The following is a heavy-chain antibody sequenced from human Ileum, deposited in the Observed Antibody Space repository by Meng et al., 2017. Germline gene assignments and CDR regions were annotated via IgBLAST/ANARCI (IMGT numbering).Heavy chain of an antibody. J-gene: IGHJ4*02. V-gene: IGHV4-4*02. D-gene: IGHD2/OR15-2a*01. Sequence: QRQGPGQDSVAPSGTLSLTGVVAGSAISNRNWWNWAPQPPGKGLGWIEEIFHTGSTNYNPSLKSRVTISADKSKNQFSLNLSSVTAADTAVYYCATNKNKKIDYWGQGTLVTVSS. CDR2: IFHTGST. CDR1: GSAISNRNW. CDR3: ATNKNKKIDY.